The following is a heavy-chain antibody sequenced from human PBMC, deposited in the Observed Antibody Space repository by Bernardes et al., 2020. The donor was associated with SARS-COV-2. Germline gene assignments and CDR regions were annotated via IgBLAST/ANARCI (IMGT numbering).Heavy chain of an antibody. J-gene: IGHJ4*02. V-gene: IGHV4-39*01. Sequence: SETLSLTCSVSGGSISSLAYHWGWVRQSPGKGLEWIASIYYSGSTYYNPSLKSRVSISVDTSKSQFSLKLSSVTVADTAVYYCWRHGKWELPSDYWGQGSQVTVSS. D-gene: IGHD1-26*01. CDR3: WRHGKWELPSDY. CDR2: IYYSGST. CDR1: GGSISSLAYH.